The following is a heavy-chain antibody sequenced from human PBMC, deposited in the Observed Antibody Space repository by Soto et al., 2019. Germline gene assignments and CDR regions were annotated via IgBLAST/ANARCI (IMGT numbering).Heavy chain of an antibody. J-gene: IGHJ6*02. V-gene: IGHV4-34*01. CDR3: AGGGNCIVSSCPLGSHYGMDV. CDR2: IGHSGSA. CDR1: GGSFSGYY. Sequence: QVQLQQWGAGLLKPSETLSLTCAVYGGSFSGYYWTWIRQPPGKGLEWVGEIGHSGSATYSPSLRGRVPFWVDTSNNQFSLGLGSVTAADTAVYYCAGGGNCIVSSCPLGSHYGMDVWGQGTTVTVSS. D-gene: IGHD2-15*01.